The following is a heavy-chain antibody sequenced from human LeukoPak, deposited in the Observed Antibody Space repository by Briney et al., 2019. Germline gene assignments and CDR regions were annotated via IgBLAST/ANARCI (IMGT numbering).Heavy chain of an antibody. V-gene: IGHV4-31*03. CDR3: ARDRGYDFWSGYSIGWFDP. J-gene: IGHJ5*02. Sequence: SETLSLTCQVSGGSISSGGYYWSWIRQHPGKGLEWIGYIYYSGSTYYNPSLKSRVTISVDTSENQFSLKLSSVTAADTAVYYCARDRGYDFWSGYSIGWFDPWGQGTLVTVSS. CDR1: GGSISSGGYY. D-gene: IGHD3-3*01. CDR2: IYYSGST.